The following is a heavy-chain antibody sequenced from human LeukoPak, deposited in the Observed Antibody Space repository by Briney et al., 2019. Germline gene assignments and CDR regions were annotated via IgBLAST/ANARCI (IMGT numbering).Heavy chain of an antibody. D-gene: IGHD6-13*01. J-gene: IGHJ4*02. CDR3: ARGRYSSSAHVY. CDR2: INHSGST. CDR1: GGSFSGYY. V-gene: IGHV4-34*01. Sequence: NPSETLSLTCAVYGGSFSGYYWSWIRQPPGKGLEWIGEINHSGSTNYNPSLKSRVTISVDTSKNQFSLKLSSVTAADTAVYYCARGRYSSSAHVYWGQGTLVTVSS.